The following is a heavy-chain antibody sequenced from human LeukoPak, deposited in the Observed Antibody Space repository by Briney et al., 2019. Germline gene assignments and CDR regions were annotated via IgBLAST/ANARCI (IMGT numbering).Heavy chain of an antibody. D-gene: IGHD3-10*01. CDR3: ARERITMVRGSPIDPDRQDYYYYGMDV. CDR2: IWYDGSNK. Sequence: GGSLRLSCAASGFTFSSYGMHWVRQAPGKGLEGVAVIWYDGSNKYYADSVKVRFTSSRDNSKNTLYLQMNRLRAKDTAVYYCARERITMVRGSPIDPDRQDYYYYGMDVWGKGTTVTVSS. J-gene: IGHJ6*04. CDR1: GFTFSSYG. V-gene: IGHV3-33*01.